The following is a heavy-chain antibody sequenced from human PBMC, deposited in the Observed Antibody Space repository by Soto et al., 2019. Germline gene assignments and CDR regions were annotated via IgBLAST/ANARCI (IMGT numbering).Heavy chain of an antibody. CDR1: GFTFSSYS. V-gene: IGHV3-23*01. CDR3: AKGRSYYYYYGVDV. Sequence: GGSLRLSCAASGFTFSSYSMSWVRQAPGKGLEWVSIISGSGGNTYYADSVKGRFIISRDNSKSTLYLQMNSLRAEDTVLYYCAKGRSYYYYYGVDVWGQGTTVTVSS. J-gene: IGHJ6*02. CDR2: ISGSGGNT.